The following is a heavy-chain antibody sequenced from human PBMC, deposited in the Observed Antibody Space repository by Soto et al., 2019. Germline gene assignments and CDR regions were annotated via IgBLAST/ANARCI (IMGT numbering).Heavy chain of an antibody. CDR3: ARVERGTATTVVDAFDI. Sequence: QVQLQQWGAGLLKPSETLSLTCAVYGGFVSSGSYYWSWIRQPPGKVLEWIGEMSHSSGTHFNPSLKSRVTISVDTSKNQFSLKMSSVAAADTALYYCARVERGTATTVVDAFDIWGPGTMVTVSS. D-gene: IGHD1-1*01. CDR2: MSHSSGT. V-gene: IGHV4-34*01. CDR1: GGFVSSGSYY. J-gene: IGHJ3*02.